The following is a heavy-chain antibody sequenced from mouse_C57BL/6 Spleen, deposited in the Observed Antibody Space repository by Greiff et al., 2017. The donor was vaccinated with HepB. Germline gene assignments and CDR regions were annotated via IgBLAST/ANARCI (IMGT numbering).Heavy chain of an antibody. CDR1: GYTFTSYW. Sequence: VQLQQPGAELVKPGASVKLSCKASGYTFTSYWMHWVKQRPGQGLEWIGMIHPNSGSTNYNKKFKSKATLTVDKSSSTAYMQLSSLTSEDSAVYYCARPYGNPAWFAYWGQGTLVTVSA. V-gene: IGHV1-64*01. CDR3: ARPYGNPAWFAY. D-gene: IGHD2-1*01. CDR2: IHPNSGST. J-gene: IGHJ3*01.